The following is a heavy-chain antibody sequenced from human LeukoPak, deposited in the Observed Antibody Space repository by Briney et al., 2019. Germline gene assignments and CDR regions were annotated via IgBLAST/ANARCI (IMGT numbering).Heavy chain of an antibody. J-gene: IGHJ4*02. V-gene: IGHV3-30*03. CDR1: GFTFSSYG. D-gene: IGHD5-12*01. CDR2: ISYDGSNK. Sequence: GGSLRLSCAASGFTFSSYGMHWVRQAPGKGLEWVAVISYDGSNKYYADSVKGRFTISRDNSKNTLYLQMNSLRAEDTAVYYCARGGYHPWYFDYWGQGTLVTVSS. CDR3: ARGGYHPWYFDY.